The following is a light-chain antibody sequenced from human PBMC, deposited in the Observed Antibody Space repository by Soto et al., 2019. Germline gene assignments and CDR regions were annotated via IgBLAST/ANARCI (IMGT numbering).Light chain of an antibody. J-gene: IGLJ2*01. CDR3: QSYDSSLSNSV. CDR1: SCNIGAGYD. Sequence: QSVLTQPPSVSGAPGQRVTISCTGSSCNIGAGYDVHWYQQVPGTAPKLLIYGNSNRPSGVPDRFYGSKSGTSASLAITGVQDEDDADDYCQSYDSSLSNSVFGGGTKLTVL. CDR2: GNS. V-gene: IGLV1-40*01.